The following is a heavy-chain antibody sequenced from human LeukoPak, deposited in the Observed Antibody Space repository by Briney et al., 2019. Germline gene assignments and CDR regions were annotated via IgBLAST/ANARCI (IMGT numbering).Heavy chain of an antibody. Sequence: ASVKVSCKASGSTFTGYYMHWVRQAPGQGLEWMGWINPNSGGTNYAQKFQGRVTMTRDTSISTAYMELSRLRSDDTAVYYCARSGMVYASQPYNWFDPWGQGTLVTVSS. CDR1: GSTFTGYY. CDR3: ARSGMVYASQPYNWFDP. V-gene: IGHV1-2*02. D-gene: IGHD2-8*01. J-gene: IGHJ5*02. CDR2: INPNSGGT.